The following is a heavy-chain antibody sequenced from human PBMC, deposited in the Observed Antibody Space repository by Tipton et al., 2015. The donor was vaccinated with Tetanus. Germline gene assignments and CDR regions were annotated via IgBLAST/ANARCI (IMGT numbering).Heavy chain of an antibody. J-gene: IGHJ4*02. CDR1: GGSISSYY. CDR2: ISYRGST. V-gene: IGHV4-59*01. Sequence: TLSLICAVSGGSISSYYWSWIRQPPGKGLEWIGYISYRGSTNYNPSLKSRVTISVDTSRNQFSLRLRSVTAADTAVYYCARGSRYSSGYVSYFDSWGQGTPVTVSS. D-gene: IGHD5-18*01. CDR3: ARGSRYSSGYVSYFDS.